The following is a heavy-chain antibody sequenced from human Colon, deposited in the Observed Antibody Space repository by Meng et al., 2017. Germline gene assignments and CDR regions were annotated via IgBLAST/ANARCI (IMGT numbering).Heavy chain of an antibody. CDR1: GFTFRDYY. Sequence: GESLKISCATSGFTFRDYYMTWVRQAPGKGLEWVSYIGSSGTPIYYADSVKGRFTISRDNAKNSLYLQMNNLRDEDTAVYFCERACRGGGCGLIYWGQGTLVTVSS. CDR3: ERACRGGGCGLIY. D-gene: IGHD2-15*01. J-gene: IGHJ4*02. CDR2: IGSSGTPI. V-gene: IGHV3-11*01.